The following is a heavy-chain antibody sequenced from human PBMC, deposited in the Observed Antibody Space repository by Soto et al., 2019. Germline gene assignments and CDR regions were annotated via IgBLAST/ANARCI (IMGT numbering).Heavy chain of an antibody. CDR3: ARGVSYYSGSGGYIYGMDV. CDR1: GGTFSSYA. CDR2: IIHIFGTA. D-gene: IGHD3-10*01. Sequence: QVQLVKSGAEVKKPVSSVKVSCTASGGTFSSYAISWMRQAPGQGLELMGGIIHIFGTANYAQKFQGRVTINADESTIPAYIEMSNVRADDKDVYYCARGVSYYSGSGGYIYGMDVWGQGTPVTV. J-gene: IGHJ6*02. V-gene: IGHV1-69*01.